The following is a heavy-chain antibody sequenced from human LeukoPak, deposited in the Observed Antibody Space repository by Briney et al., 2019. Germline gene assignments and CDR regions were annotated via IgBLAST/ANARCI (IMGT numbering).Heavy chain of an antibody. V-gene: IGHV1-2*04. CDR1: GYTFTSYY. CDR2: INPNSGGT. D-gene: IGHD2-21*02. J-gene: IGHJ4*02. CDR3: ARDLAYCGGDCYPDY. Sequence: ASVKVSCKASGYTFTSYYLHWVRQAPGQGLEWMGWINPNSGGTNYAQKFQGWVTMTRDTSTSTVYMELSSLRSEDTAVYYCARDLAYCGGDCYPDYWGQGTLVTVSS.